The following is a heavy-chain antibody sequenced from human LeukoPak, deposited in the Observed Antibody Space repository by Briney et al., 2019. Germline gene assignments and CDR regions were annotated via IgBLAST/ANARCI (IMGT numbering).Heavy chain of an antibody. CDR1: GGSITSADHY. CDR3: ARGNYYYDRSGYYYPGAFDF. Sequence: IPSETLSLTCTVSGGSITSADHYWSWIRQPPGEGLEWIGYILYSGSTYYTPSLQSRVTMSVDTSKNHFSLKLTSVTAADTAVYYCARGNYYYDRSGYYYPGAFDFWGQGTMVTVSS. V-gene: IGHV4-30-4*08. J-gene: IGHJ3*01. CDR2: ILYSGST. D-gene: IGHD3-22*01.